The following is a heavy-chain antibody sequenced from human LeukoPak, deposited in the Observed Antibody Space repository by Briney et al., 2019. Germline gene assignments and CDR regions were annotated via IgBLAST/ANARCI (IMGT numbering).Heavy chain of an antibody. J-gene: IGHJ4*02. V-gene: IGHV3-66*01. D-gene: IGHD6-25*01. CDR3: ASLRPTSRQYFDY. Sequence: GGSLRLSCAASGFTVSYNYMSWVRQAPGKGLKWVSIIYSGGSTYYADSVRGRFTTSRDNSKNTLYLQMNSLRAEDTAVYYCASLRPTSRQYFDYWGQGTLVTVSS. CDR1: GFTVSYNY. CDR2: IYSGGST.